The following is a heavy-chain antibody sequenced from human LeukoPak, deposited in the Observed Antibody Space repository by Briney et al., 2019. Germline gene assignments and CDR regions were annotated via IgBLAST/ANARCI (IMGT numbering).Heavy chain of an antibody. D-gene: IGHD3-3*01. CDR2: INHSGST. Sequence: SQTLSLTCTVSGGSISSGGYYWSWIRQPPGKGLEWIGEINHSGSTNYNPSLKSRVTISVDTSKNQFSLKLSSVTAADTAVYYCAREGEMRSGYYEHWGQGTLVTVSS. CDR1: GGSISSGGYY. V-gene: IGHV4-30-2*01. J-gene: IGHJ1*01. CDR3: AREGEMRSGYYEH.